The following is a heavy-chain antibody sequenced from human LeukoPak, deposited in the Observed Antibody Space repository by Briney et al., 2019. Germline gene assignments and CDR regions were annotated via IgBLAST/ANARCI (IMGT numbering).Heavy chain of an antibody. V-gene: IGHV4-34*01. CDR2: INHSGST. D-gene: IGHD3-9*01. CDR3: ARPGASYYDILTGYYSRPTRFDY. Sequence: SETLSLTCAVYGGSFSGYYWSWIRQPPGKGLEWIGEINHSGSTNYNPSLKSRVTISVDTSKNQFSLKLSSVTAADTAVYYCARPGASYYDILTGYYSRPTRFDYWGQGTLVTVSS. CDR1: GGSFSGYY. J-gene: IGHJ4*02.